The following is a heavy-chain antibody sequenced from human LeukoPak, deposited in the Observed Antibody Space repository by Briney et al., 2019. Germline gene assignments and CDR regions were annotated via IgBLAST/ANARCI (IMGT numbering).Heavy chain of an antibody. J-gene: IGHJ4*02. Sequence: GESLKISCKGSGYSFTSYWIGWVRQMPGKGLEWMGIIYPGDSDTGYSPSFQGQVTISADKSISTAYLQWSSLKASDAAMYYCARTGYGQLPTYYFDYWGQGTLVTVSS. V-gene: IGHV5-51*01. CDR2: IYPGDSDT. D-gene: IGHD2-2*01. CDR3: ARTGYGQLPTYYFDY. CDR1: GYSFTSYW.